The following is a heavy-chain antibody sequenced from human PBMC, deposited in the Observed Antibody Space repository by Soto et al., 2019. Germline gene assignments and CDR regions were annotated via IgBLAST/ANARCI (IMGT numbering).Heavy chain of an antibody. D-gene: IGHD3-10*01. CDR3: ARDNYGSGSYYLYYYYGMDV. Sequence: GGSLRLSCAASGFTFSSYAMHWVRQAPGKGLEWVAVISYDGSNKYYADSVKGRFTISRDNSKNTLYLQMNSLRAEDTAVYYCARDNYGSGSYYLYYYYGMDVWGQGTTVNVSS. CDR2: ISYDGSNK. CDR1: GFTFSSYA. V-gene: IGHV3-30-3*01. J-gene: IGHJ6*02.